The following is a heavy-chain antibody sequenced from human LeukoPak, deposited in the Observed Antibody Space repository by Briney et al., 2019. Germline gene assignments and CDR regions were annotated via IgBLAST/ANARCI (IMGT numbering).Heavy chain of an antibody. V-gene: IGHV1-8*01. Sequence: ASVKVSCKASGYTFTSYDINWVRQATGQGLEWMGWMNPNSGNTGYAQKFQGRVTMTRNASISTAYMELSSLRSEDTAVYYCARGGSDSSASDVWGQGTTVTVSS. CDR1: GYTFTSYD. CDR3: ARGGSDSSASDV. J-gene: IGHJ6*02. D-gene: IGHD6-25*01. CDR2: MNPNSGNT.